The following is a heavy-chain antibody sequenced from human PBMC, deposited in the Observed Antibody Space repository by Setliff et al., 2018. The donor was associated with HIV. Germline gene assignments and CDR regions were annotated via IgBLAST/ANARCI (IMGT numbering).Heavy chain of an antibody. CDR2: LSGSGGST. V-gene: IGHV3-23*01. D-gene: IGHD3-10*01. CDR3: AQAQTSVSGSYYQYLQH. CDR1: ELTFSNYA. Sequence: GSLRLSCAASELTFSNYAMTWVRQAPGKGLEWVSSLSGSGGSTYYADSVKGRLTISRDNSKNTLYLRMNSLRAEDTAVYYCAQAQTSVSGSYYQYLQHWGQGTLVTVSS. J-gene: IGHJ1*01.